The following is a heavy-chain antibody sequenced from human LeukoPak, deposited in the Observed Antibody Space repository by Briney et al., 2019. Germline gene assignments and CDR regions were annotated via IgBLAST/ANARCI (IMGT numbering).Heavy chain of an antibody. CDR3: AKDRHAPGRYCSSTSCFPFDS. D-gene: IGHD2-2*01. J-gene: IGHJ5*01. Sequence: GGSLRLSCAAPGITFSNYNMNWVRQAPGKGLEWVSGISGSGGSTYYADSVKGRFTISRDNTKNTLYLQMNSLRAEDTAVYYCAKDRHAPGRYCSSTSCFPFDSWGQGTLVTVSS. CDR1: GITFSNYN. CDR2: ISGSGGST. V-gene: IGHV3-23*01.